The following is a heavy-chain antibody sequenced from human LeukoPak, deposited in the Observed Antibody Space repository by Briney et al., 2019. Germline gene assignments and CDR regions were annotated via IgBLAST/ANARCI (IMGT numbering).Heavy chain of an antibody. CDR2: INPNNDGT. J-gene: IGHJ5*02. CDR1: GYTFTGYY. D-gene: IGHD6-13*01. Sequence: ASVKVSCKASGYTFTGYYMHWVRQAPGQGLEWMGWINPNNDGTIYAQRFQGRVTMTRDTSISTAYMGLSSLRSDDTAVYYCARDRIAASNWFDPWGQGTLVTVSS. V-gene: IGHV1-2*02. CDR3: ARDRIAASNWFDP.